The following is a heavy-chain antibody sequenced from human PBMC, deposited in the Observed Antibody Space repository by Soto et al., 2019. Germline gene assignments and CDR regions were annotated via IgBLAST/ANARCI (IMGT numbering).Heavy chain of an antibody. CDR1: GFTFSNAW. Sequence: EVQLVESGGGLVKPGGSLRLSCAASGFTFSNAWMSWVRQAPGKGLEWVGRVKSKTDGGTTDYAAPVKGRFTISRDDSKHTLYVQMNSLKTEDTALYYCTSGVGTGDFDYWGQGTLVTVSS. V-gene: IGHV3-15*01. D-gene: IGHD1-26*01. CDR3: TSGVGTGDFDY. J-gene: IGHJ4*02. CDR2: VKSKTDGGTT.